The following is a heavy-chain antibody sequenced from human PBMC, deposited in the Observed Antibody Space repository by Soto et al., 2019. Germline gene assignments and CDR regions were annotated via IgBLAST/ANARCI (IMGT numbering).Heavy chain of an antibody. D-gene: IGHD5-12*01. J-gene: IGHJ4*02. CDR2: IYYSGST. CDR1: GGSISSYY. CDR3: ARSRYSGYDSLDY. V-gene: IGHV4-59*08. Sequence: PSETLSLTCTVSGGSISSYYWSWIRQPPGKGLEWIGYIYYSGSTSYNPSLKSRVTISVDTSKNQFSLKLSSVTAADTAVYYCARSRYSGYDSLDYWGQGTLVTVSS.